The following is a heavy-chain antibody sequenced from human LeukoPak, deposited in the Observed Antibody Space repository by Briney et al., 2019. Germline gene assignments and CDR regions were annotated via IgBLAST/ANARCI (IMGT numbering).Heavy chain of an antibody. CDR2: ISSSSSYI. CDR1: GFTFSSYS. CDR3: AREDGGYPDY. Sequence: GGSLRLSCAASGFTFSSYSMNWVSQAPGKGMEWVSSISSSSSYIYYADSVKGQFTISRDNAKNSLYLQMNSLRAEDTAVYYCAREDGGYPDYWGQGTLVTVSS. D-gene: IGHD5-12*01. V-gene: IGHV3-21*01. J-gene: IGHJ4*02.